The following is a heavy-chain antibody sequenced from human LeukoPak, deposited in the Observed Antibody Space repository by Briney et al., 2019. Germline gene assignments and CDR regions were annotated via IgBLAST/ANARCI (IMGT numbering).Heavy chain of an antibody. V-gene: IGHV4-34*01. CDR2: INHSGST. CDR1: GGSFSGYY. CDR3: AREIITVGKEYFQH. J-gene: IGHJ1*01. Sequence: SETLSLTCAVYGGSFSGYYWSWIRQPPGKGLEWIGEINHSGSTNYNPSLKSRVTISVDTSKNQFSLQLRSMTAADTAVYYCAREIITVGKEYFQHWGQGTLVTVSS. D-gene: IGHD6-19*01.